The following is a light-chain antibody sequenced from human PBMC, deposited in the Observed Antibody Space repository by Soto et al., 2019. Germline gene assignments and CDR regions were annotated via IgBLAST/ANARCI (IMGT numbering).Light chain of an antibody. CDR1: RIGSKS. CDR2: DDS. V-gene: IGLV3-21*02. Sequence: SYELTQPPSVSVPRGQTARITCGGNRIGSKSVHWFQQKPGQAPVLVVHDDSDRPSGIPERFSGSNSGGTATLTISRVEAGDEADYYCQVWDSRDDHRVFGGGTKVTVL. CDR3: QVWDSRDDHRV. J-gene: IGLJ2*01.